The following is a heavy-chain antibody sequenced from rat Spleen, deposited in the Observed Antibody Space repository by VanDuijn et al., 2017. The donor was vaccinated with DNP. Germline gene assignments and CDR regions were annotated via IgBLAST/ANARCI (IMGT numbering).Heavy chain of an antibody. D-gene: IGHD4-3*01. CDR2: IRFDGGST. Sequence: EVQLVESGGGLVEPGKSLKLSCAASGFTFSDYYMAWVRQAPMKGLEWVAYIRFDGGSTYYGNSVKGRFTISRDNAKTTLYLQMNSLRSEDMATYYCARLFNSGYYFDYLGQGVMVTVSS. CDR1: GFTFSDYY. J-gene: IGHJ2*01. V-gene: IGHV5-22*01. CDR3: ARLFNSGYYFDY.